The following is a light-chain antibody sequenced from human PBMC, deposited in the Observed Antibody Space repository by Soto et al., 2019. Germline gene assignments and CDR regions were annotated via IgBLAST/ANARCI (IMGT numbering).Light chain of an antibody. CDR1: QSLYSN. J-gene: IGKJ5*01. CDR3: QQYNNWPPIT. CDR2: GAS. Sequence: EIAMTQSPATLSVSPGERATLSYRASQSLYSNLAWYQQKPGQAPRLLIYGASTRAAGIPARFSGSGSGTEFSLTINSLQSEDFAVYYCQQYNNWPPITFGQGTRLEIK. V-gene: IGKV3-15*01.